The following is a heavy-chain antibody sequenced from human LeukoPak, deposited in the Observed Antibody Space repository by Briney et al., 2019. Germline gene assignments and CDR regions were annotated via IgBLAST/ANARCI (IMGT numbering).Heavy chain of an antibody. CDR2: ISTTSSYI. V-gene: IGHV3-21*01. J-gene: IGHJ3*02. D-gene: IGHD1-26*01. CDR1: GFSFSTYA. CDR3: ARGGIITSYAFEI. Sequence: PGGSLRLSCAASGFSFSTYAISWVRQAPGKGLEWVSCISTTSSYIFYADSVRGRFTISRDNAKNSLCLQMDSLRAEDTAVYYCARGGIITSYAFEIWGQGTMVTVSS.